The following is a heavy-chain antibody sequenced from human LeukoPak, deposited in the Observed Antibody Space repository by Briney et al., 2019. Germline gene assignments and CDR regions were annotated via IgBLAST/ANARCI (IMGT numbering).Heavy chain of an antibody. D-gene: IGHD3-10*01. CDR2: IYYSRSST. V-gene: IGHV4-59*01. CDR3: ARTSRHFYGSGTNLTPWPAGMDV. CDR1: GGSISSYY. Sequence: SETLSLTCTVSGGSISSYYWSWIRQPPGKGLEWIGSIYYSRSSTKYNPSLKSRVTISVDTSKSQFSLNLNSATAADTAVYYCARTSRHFYGSGTNLTPWPAGMDVWGQGTTVTVSS. J-gene: IGHJ6*02.